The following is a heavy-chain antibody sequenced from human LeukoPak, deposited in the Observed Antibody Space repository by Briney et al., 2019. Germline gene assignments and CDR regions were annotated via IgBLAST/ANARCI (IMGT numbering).Heavy chain of an antibody. J-gene: IGHJ4*02. CDR3: ATLVFDSSGYSYFDY. Sequence: GGSLRLPCAASGFTFSSYAMSWVRQAPGRGLEWLSAISGSADNTYYADSVKGLFTISRDNSKNTLYLQMNSLRAEDTAVYYCATLVFDSSGYSYFDYWGPGTLVTVSS. CDR2: ISGSADNT. D-gene: IGHD3-9*01. CDR1: GFTFSSYA. V-gene: IGHV3-23*01.